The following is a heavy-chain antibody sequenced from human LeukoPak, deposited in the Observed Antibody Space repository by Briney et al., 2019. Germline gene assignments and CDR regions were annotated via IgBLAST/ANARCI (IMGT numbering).Heavy chain of an antibody. CDR3: ARALLPYSSIYYFDY. Sequence: GGSLRLSCAASGFTFSSYWMHWVRQAPGKGLEWVAVIWYDESNKYYADSVKGRFTISRDNSKNTLYLQMNSLRAEDTAVYYCARALLPYSSIYYFDYWGQGTLVTVSS. CDR2: IWYDESNK. D-gene: IGHD6-13*01. J-gene: IGHJ4*02. V-gene: IGHV3-33*08. CDR1: GFTFSSYW.